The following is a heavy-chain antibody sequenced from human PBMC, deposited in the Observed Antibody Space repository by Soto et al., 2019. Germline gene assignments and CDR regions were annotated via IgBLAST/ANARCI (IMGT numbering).Heavy chain of an antibody. CDR1: GGSISSGDYY. CDR3: ARDRVRGSRTYAGFDP. D-gene: IGHD3-10*01. Sequence: QVQLQESGPGLVKPSQTLSLTCTVSGGSISSGDYYWSWIRQPPGKGLEWIGYIYYTGNTYYNPSPQSRVTIAIDTAKNQLSLKLSSVTAADTAVYFCARDRVRGSRTYAGFDPWGQGTLVTVSS. J-gene: IGHJ5*02. V-gene: IGHV4-30-4*01. CDR2: IYYTGNT.